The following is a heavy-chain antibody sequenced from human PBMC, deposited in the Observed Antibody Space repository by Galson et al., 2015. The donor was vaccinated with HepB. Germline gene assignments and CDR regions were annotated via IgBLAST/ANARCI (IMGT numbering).Heavy chain of an antibody. Sequence: SLRLSCAASGFTVSSNHMNWVRQAPGKGLEWVSVIYSGGNTYYADSVKGRFTISRDNAKNTLYLQMNSLRAEDTAVYYCARAQSGSFYFPFGYWGQGTLVTVSS. V-gene: IGHV3-66*01. D-gene: IGHD1-26*01. CDR2: IYSGGNT. J-gene: IGHJ4*02. CDR3: ARAQSGSFYFPFGY. CDR1: GFTVSSNH.